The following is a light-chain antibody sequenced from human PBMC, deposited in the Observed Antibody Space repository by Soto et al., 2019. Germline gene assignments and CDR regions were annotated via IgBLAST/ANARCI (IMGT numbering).Light chain of an antibody. J-gene: IGKJ1*01. CDR3: EQYGSLT. CDR2: GTS. Sequence: EIVLTQSPGTLSVSPGERATLSCRASQTISSNSLGWYQQKPGQAPSLLIYGTSRTATGIPDRFSGSGSGTDVTLTLSSLEPEDSSIYYCEQYGSLTFRQGTKLEIK. V-gene: IGKV3-20*01. CDR1: QTISSNS.